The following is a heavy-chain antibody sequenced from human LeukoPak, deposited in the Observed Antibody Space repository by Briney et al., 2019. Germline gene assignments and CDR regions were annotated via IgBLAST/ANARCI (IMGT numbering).Heavy chain of an antibody. D-gene: IGHD3-9*01. CDR1: GFTFSSYW. Sequence: GSLRLSCAASGFTFSSYWMSWVRQAPGKGLEWIGYTYYTGTTKYDPSLESRVTMSVDTSKNQFSLRLSSVTAADTATYYCARLNRLQYFAYLDYYYHAMDVWGKGTTVTVSS. CDR2: TYYTGTT. J-gene: IGHJ6*04. CDR3: ARLNRLQYFAYLDYYYHAMDV. V-gene: IGHV4-59*01.